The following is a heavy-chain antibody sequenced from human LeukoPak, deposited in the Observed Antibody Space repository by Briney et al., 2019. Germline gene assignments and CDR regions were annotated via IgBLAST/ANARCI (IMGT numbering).Heavy chain of an antibody. CDR2: ISYDGSNK. V-gene: IGHV3-30*18. CDR3: AKDQNPGKLRYFDPFDY. J-gene: IGHJ4*02. CDR1: GFTFSSYG. D-gene: IGHD3-9*01. Sequence: GRSLRLSCAASGFTFSSYGMHWVRQAPGKGLEGGAVISYDGSNKYYADSVKGRFTISRDNSKNTLYLQMNSLRAEDTAVYYCAKDQNPGKLRYFDPFDYWGQGTLVTVSS.